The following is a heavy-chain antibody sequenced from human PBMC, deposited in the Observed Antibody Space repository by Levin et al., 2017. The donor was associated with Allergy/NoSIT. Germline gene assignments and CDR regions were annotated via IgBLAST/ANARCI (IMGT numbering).Heavy chain of an antibody. Sequence: GSLRLSCAVYGGSFSGYYWSWIRQPPGKGLEWIGEINYSGSTNYNPSLKSRITISIDTSKNQFSLKLRSVTAADTAVYYCARVGYDYGDYWGLVWGLGTPVTVSS. V-gene: IGHV4-34*01. CDR1: GGSFSGYY. CDR2: INYSGST. D-gene: IGHD4-17*01. J-gene: IGHJ6*02. CDR3: ARVGYDYGDYWGLV.